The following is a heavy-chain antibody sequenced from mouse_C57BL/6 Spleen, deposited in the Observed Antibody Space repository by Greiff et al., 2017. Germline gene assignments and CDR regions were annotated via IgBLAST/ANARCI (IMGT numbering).Heavy chain of an antibody. Sequence: EVQLQQSGPGLVKPSQSLSLTCSVTGYSITSGYYWNWIRQFPGNKLEWMGYISYDGSNNYNPSLKNRISITRDTSKNQFFLKLNSVTTEDTATYYYARGERYWYFDVWGTGTTVTVSS. CDR2: ISYDGSN. V-gene: IGHV3-6*01. CDR1: GYSITSGYY. J-gene: IGHJ1*03. CDR3: ARGERYWYFDV.